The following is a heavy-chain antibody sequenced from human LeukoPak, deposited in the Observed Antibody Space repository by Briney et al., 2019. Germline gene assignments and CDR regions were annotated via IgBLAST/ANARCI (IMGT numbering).Heavy chain of an antibody. CDR1: GGTFSSYA. D-gene: IGHD3-10*01. V-gene: IGHV1-69*01. Sequence: ASVKVSRKASGGTFSSYAISWVRQAPGQGLEWMGGIIPIFGTANYAQKFQGRVTITADESTSTAYMELSSLRSEDTAVYYCACSPYYYGSGSYNWFDPWGQGTLVTVSS. CDR2: IIPIFGTA. J-gene: IGHJ5*02. CDR3: ACSPYYYGSGSYNWFDP.